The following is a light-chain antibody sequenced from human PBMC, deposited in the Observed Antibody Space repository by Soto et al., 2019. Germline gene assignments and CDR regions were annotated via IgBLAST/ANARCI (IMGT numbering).Light chain of an antibody. J-gene: IGKJ5*01. CDR2: DAS. CDR3: QQRSNWPPSIT. Sequence: EIVLTQSPVTLSLSTGERATLSCRASQSVSSYLAWYQQKPGQAPRLLIYDASNRATGIPARFSGSGSGTDFTLTISSLEPEDFAVYYCQQRSNWPPSITFGQGTRLEIK. CDR1: QSVSSY. V-gene: IGKV3-11*01.